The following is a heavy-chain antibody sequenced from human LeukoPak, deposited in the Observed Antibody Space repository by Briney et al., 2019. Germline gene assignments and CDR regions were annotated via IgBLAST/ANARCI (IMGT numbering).Heavy chain of an antibody. CDR2: ISWNSGSI. J-gene: IGHJ4*02. V-gene: IGHV3-9*03. D-gene: IGHD3-10*01. CDR3: AKDMNYYGSGSDAFFDY. Sequence: GGSLRLSCAASGFTFDDYAMHWVRQAPGKGLEWVSGISWNSGSIGYADSVKGRFTISRDNAKNSLYLQMNSLRAEDMALYYCAKDMNYYGSGSDAFFDYWGQGTLVTVSS. CDR1: GFTFDDYA.